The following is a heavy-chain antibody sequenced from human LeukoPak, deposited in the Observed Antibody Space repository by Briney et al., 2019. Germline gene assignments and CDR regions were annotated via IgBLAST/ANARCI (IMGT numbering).Heavy chain of an antibody. CDR1: GFTFSSYW. Sequence: GGSLRLSCAASGFTFSSYWMHWVRQAPGKGLVWVSRINSDGSSTSYAGSVKGRFTISRDNAKNTLYLQMNSLRAEDTAVYYCARFRTRYYFDYWGQGTLVTVSS. J-gene: IGHJ4*02. CDR2: INSDGSST. CDR3: ARFRTRYYFDY. D-gene: IGHD1/OR15-1a*01. V-gene: IGHV3-74*01.